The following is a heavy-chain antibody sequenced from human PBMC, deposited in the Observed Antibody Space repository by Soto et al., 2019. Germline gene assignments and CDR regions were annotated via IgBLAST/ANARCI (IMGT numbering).Heavy chain of an antibody. V-gene: IGHV4-38-2*01. CDR1: NFSISSGYY. Sequence: SETLSLTCVVSNFSISSGYYWGWIRQSPGKGLEWIASIYRRGTTSYNPSLKSRVTISVDPSKNQFSLMLTAVTAADTAVYYCARTRSGSYYSVFNYWGRGSLVTVSS. J-gene: IGHJ4*02. D-gene: IGHD1-26*01. CDR3: ARTRSGSYYSVFNY. CDR2: IYRRGTT.